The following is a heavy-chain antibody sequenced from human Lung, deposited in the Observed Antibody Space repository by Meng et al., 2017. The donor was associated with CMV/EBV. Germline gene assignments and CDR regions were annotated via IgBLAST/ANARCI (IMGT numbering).Heavy chain of an antibody. CDR3: ARAFYDFWSGIGY. CDR1: GFTFNGYN. D-gene: IGHD3-3*01. J-gene: IGHJ4*02. V-gene: IGHV3-21*01. CDR2: ISTSSTYI. Sequence: ESLKISXAASGFTFNGYNMNWVRQAPGKGLEWVASISTSSTYIFYADSVKGRFTVSRDNANSALYLQMDSLRAEDTAVYYCARAFYDFWSGIGYWGQGALVTVSS.